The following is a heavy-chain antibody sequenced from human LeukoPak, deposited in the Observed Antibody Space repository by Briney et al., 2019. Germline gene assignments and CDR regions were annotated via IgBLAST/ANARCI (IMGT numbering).Heavy chain of an antibody. CDR1: GFTFSNYE. CDR2: NTTTGDRM. CDR3: ARDTKDY. Sequence: GGSLRLSCEASGFTFSNYEMNWVRQAPGKGLEWISYNTTTGDRMQYADSVKGRFTISRDNAKNSLYLEMNSLRAEDTGVYFCARDTKDYWGQGTLVVVSS. J-gene: IGHJ4*02. V-gene: IGHV3-48*03. D-gene: IGHD2-2*01.